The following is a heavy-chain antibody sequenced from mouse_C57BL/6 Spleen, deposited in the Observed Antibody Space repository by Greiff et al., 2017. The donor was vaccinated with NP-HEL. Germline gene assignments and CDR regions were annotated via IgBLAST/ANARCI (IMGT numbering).Heavy chain of an antibody. CDR3: ARSDYYSNYGFAY. J-gene: IGHJ3*01. CDR2: INPNNGGT. D-gene: IGHD2-5*01. CDR1: GYTFTDYY. Sequence: EVQLQQSGPELVKPGASVKISCKASGYTFTDYYMNWVKQSHGKSLEWIGDINPNNGGTSYNQKFKGKATLTVDKSSSTAYLELRSLTSEDSAVYYCARSDYYSNYGFAYWGQWTLVTVSA. V-gene: IGHV1-26*01.